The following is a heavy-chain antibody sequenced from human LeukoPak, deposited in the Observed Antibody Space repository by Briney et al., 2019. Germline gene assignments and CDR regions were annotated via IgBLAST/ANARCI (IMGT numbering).Heavy chain of an antibody. CDR2: INHSGST. Sequence: SETLSLTCAVYGGSFSSYYWSWIRQPPGKGLEWIGEINHSGSTNYNPSLKSRVTISVDTSKNQFSLKLSSVTAADTAVYYCARVGPAIQYYDSSGLFDYWGQGTLVTVSS. CDR1: GGSFSSYY. D-gene: IGHD3-22*01. CDR3: ARVGPAIQYYDSSGLFDY. V-gene: IGHV4-34*01. J-gene: IGHJ4*02.